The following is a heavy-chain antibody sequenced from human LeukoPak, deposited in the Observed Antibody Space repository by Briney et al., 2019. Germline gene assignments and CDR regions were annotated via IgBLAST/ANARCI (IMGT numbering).Heavy chain of an antibody. D-gene: IGHD3-10*01. CDR2: IHNDGSST. J-gene: IGHJ6*02. V-gene: IGHV3-74*01. CDR1: GFTFTHYW. Sequence: PGGSLRLSCAASGFTFTHYWMHWVRQAPGKGLEWVSRIHNDGSSTNYADSVKGRFTISRDNAKNTVDLQMNSLRAEDTAVYYCAKAMVRGAYYYGMDVWGQGTTVTVSS. CDR3: AKAMVRGAYYYGMDV.